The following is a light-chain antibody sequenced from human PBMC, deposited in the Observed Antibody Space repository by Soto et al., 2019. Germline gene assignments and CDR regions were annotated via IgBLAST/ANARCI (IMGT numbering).Light chain of an antibody. CDR1: SSDVGSYNY. CDR3: SSYTSISTRV. J-gene: IGLJ3*02. CDR2: EVS. V-gene: IGLV2-14*01. Sequence: QSVLTQPASVSGSPGQSITISCTGTSSDVGSYNYVSWYQQHPGKAPKLMIYEVSNRPSGVSNRFSCSKSGNTASLTISGLQAEDEANSYCSSYTSISTRVFGGGTQLTVL.